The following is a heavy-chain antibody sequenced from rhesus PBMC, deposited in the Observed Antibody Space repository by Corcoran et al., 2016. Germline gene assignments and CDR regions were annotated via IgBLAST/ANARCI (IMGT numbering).Heavy chain of an antibody. CDR2: IGGSSGST. V-gene: IGHV4-165*01. J-gene: IGHJ2*01. Sequence: QLQLQESGPGLVKPSETLSLTCAVSGGSISGYYWSWIRQPPGKGLEWIGNIGGSSGSTNYNPSLKSRVTISKDTSKNQFSLKLSSVTAADTAVYYCARVWYYWYFDLWGPGTPITISS. CDR3: ARVWYYWYFDL. CDR1: GGSISGYY. D-gene: IGHD2-21*01.